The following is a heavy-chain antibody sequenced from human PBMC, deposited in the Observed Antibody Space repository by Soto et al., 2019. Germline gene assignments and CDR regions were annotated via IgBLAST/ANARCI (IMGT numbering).Heavy chain of an antibody. CDR3: ARVIWSGHLTSDL. J-gene: IGHJ5*02. D-gene: IGHD3-3*01. CDR2: ISSSSSTI. CDR1: GFTFSSNS. Sequence: EVQVVESGGGLVQPGGSLRLSCAASGFTFSSNSMNWVRQAPGKGLEWISYISSSSSTIYADSVKGRFPISRDNAKNSLYLQMNSLIDEYTAVYYCARVIWSGHLTSDLWGQGTLVTVSS. V-gene: IGHV3-48*02.